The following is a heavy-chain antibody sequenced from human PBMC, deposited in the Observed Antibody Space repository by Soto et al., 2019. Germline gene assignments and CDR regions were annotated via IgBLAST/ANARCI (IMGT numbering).Heavy chain of an antibody. CDR1: GFTISTHG. D-gene: IGHD1-7*01. J-gene: IGHJ4*02. Sequence: QVQLVESGGGVVQPGTSLRLSCAASGFTISTHGMHWVRQAPGKGLEWVANIWYDGSNKFYADSVKGRFTISKDNSKNTFYLEMNSLRAEDTAVYYGAGATTWNFHFHYWGQGTQVTVSS. V-gene: IGHV3-33*01. CDR3: AGATTWNFHFHY. CDR2: IWYDGSNK.